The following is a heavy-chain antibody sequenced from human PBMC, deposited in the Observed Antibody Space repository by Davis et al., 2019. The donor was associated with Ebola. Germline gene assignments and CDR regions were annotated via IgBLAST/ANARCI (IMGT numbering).Heavy chain of an antibody. CDR1: GYSFASHY. CDR2: INPSGGRT. J-gene: IGHJ4*02. D-gene: IGHD3-10*01. Sequence: ASVKVSCKAFGYSFASHYMHWVRQAPGQGPEWMGLINPSGGRTSYAQKFQGRVTMTTDTSTTTVYMELRSLRSDDTAVYYCARGKYYPEYWGQGTLVTVSS. CDR3: ARGKYYPEY. V-gene: IGHV1-46*01.